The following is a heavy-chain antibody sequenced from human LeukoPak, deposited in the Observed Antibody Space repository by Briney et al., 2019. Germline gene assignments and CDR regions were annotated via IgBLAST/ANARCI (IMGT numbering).Heavy chain of an antibody. CDR2: IYTSGST. CDR3: ARDRKYYYHMDV. Sequence: SETLSLTCTVSGGSISSYYWSWIRQPAGKGLEWIGRIYTSGSTNYNPSLKSRVTISVDTSKNQFSLNLTSLTAADTAVYYCARDRKYYYHMDVWGKGTTVTVSS. J-gene: IGHJ6*03. CDR1: GGSISSYY. V-gene: IGHV4-4*07. D-gene: IGHD1-14*01.